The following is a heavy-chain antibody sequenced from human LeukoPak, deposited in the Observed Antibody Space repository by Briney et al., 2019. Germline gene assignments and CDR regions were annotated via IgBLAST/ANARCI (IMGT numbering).Heavy chain of an antibody. D-gene: IGHD5-18*01. CDR2: ISGDGGST. J-gene: IGHJ3*02. V-gene: IGHV3-23*01. CDR1: GFTFSNYA. Sequence: PGRSLRLSCAASGFTFSNYAMGWVRQAPGKGLEWASAISGDGGSTSYADSVKGRFTISRDNSKNTLYLQMNSLRAEDTAVYYCARDALGSERGYSLYAFDIWGQGTMVTVSS. CDR3: ARDALGSERGYSLYAFDI.